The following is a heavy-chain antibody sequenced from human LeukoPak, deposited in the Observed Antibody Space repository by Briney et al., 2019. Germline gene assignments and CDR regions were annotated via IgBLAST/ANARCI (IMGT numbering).Heavy chain of an antibody. J-gene: IGHJ6*02. Sequence: SETLSLTCTVSGGSISSYYWSWIRQPPGKALEWIGYIYYSGSTNYNPSLKSRVTISVDTSKNQFSLKLSSVTAADTAVYYCARAPGSTVTTTYRYYYYGMDVWGQGTTVTVSS. CDR1: GGSISSYY. D-gene: IGHD4-17*01. CDR2: IYYSGST. V-gene: IGHV4-59*01. CDR3: ARAPGSTVTTTYRYYYYGMDV.